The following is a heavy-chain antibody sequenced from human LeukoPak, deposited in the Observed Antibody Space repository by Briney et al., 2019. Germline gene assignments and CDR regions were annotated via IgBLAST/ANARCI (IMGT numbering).Heavy chain of an antibody. Sequence: GGSMRLSCAASGFTVSNNYISWVRQAPGKGLRRVSVFYAGDKTYHTDSVKGRFTISRDDSKNTLYLQMNSLRTGDTAVYYCASPGQYYDGSSHWFFDLRGRGTLVTVSS. CDR1: GFTVSNNY. V-gene: IGHV3-66*02. CDR2: FYAGDKT. J-gene: IGHJ2*01. D-gene: IGHD3-22*01. CDR3: ASPGQYYDGSSHWFFDL.